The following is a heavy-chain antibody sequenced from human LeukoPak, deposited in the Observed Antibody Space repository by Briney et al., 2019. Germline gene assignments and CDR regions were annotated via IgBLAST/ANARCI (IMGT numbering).Heavy chain of an antibody. Sequence: PSETLSLTCTVSGGSISSYYWSWIRQPPGKGLEWIGSIYYSGGTYYNPSLKSRVTISVDKSKNQFSLKLSSVTAADTAVYYCARTGTTGSYWGQGTLVTVSS. CDR1: GGSISSYY. V-gene: IGHV4-39*07. D-gene: IGHD1-7*01. J-gene: IGHJ4*02. CDR2: IYYSGGT. CDR3: ARTGTTGSY.